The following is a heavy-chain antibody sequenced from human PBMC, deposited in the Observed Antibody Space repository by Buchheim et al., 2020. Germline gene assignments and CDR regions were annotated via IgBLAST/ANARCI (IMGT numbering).Heavy chain of an antibody. D-gene: IGHD3-3*01. Sequence: QVQLVESGGGVVQPGRSLRLSCAASGFTFSSYAMHWVRQAPGKGLEWVAVISYDGSNKYYADSVKGRFTISRDNSKNTLYLQMNSLRAEDTAVYYCARGMYYDFWSGYYYSPFDYWGQGTL. CDR1: GFTFSSYA. CDR2: ISYDGSNK. J-gene: IGHJ4*02. CDR3: ARGMYYDFWSGYYYSPFDY. V-gene: IGHV3-30*04.